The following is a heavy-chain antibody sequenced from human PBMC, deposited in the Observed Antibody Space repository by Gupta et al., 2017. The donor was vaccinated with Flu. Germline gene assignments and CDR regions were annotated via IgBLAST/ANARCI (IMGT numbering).Heavy chain of an antibody. CDR2: ISSSGVT. J-gene: IGHJ4*02. CDR1: GFTFSDYD. V-gene: IGHV3-48*03. CDR3: ARGHWDS. Sequence: EVQLVESGGGLVQPGGSLRLSCAASGFTFSDYDVSWVRQAPGKALEWVSFISSSGVTYYTDSVKGRFTISRDNAKNSVYLQMDSLRAEDTAVDYCARGHWDSWGQGTLVTVSS.